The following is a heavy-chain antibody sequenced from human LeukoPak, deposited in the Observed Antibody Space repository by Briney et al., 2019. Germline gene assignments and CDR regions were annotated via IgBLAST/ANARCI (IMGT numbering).Heavy chain of an antibody. CDR2: INPSGGST. Sequence: ASVTVSCKASGYTFTSYYMHWVRQAPGQGLEWMGIINPSGGSTSYAQKFQGRVTMTRDTSTSTVYMELSSLRSEDTAVYYCARRGSSWQKGLLYFDYWGQGTLVTVSS. V-gene: IGHV1-46*03. J-gene: IGHJ4*02. CDR3: ARRGSSWQKGLLYFDY. CDR1: GYTFTSYY. D-gene: IGHD6-13*01.